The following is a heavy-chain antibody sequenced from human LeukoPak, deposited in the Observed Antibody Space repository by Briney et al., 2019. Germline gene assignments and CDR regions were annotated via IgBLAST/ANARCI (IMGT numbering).Heavy chain of an antibody. CDR1: GGSISSYY. Sequence: SETLSLTCTVSGGSISSYYWSWIRQPPGKGLEWIGYIYYSGSTNYNPSLKSRVTISVDTSKNQFSLKLSSVTAADTAVYYCARIFHDLGNWFDPWGQGTLVTVSS. CDR3: ARIFHDLGNWFDP. CDR2: IYYSGST. D-gene: IGHD3-9*01. J-gene: IGHJ5*02. V-gene: IGHV4-59*01.